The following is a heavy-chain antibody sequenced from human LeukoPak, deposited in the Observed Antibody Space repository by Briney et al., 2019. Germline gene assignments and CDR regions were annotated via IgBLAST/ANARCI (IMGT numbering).Heavy chain of an antibody. Sequence: HPGGSLRLSCAASGFTFSNYAMSWIRQAPGKGLEWVSLIAGSGDNSYYTDSVKGRFTLSRDNSKNTLFLQMDSLRAEDTAVYYCTRDEGLEAGIWRAYDIWGQGTMVTVSS. CDR1: GFTFSNYA. D-gene: IGHD1-1*01. CDR2: IAGSGDNS. V-gene: IGHV3-23*01. CDR3: TRDEGLEAGIWRAYDI. J-gene: IGHJ3*02.